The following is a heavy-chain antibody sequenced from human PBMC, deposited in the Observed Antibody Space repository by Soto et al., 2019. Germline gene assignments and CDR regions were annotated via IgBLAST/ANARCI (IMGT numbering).Heavy chain of an antibody. J-gene: IGHJ6*02. Sequence: EVQLVESGGGLVQPGGSLRLSCVASGFTFNDYWMHWVRQAPGKGLVWVSRLNSDGSSGYYGDSMKGRFTISRDNAKHTLYLQINSLRDEDTAVYYCARGLKYKYGRDVWGQGTTVTVSS. D-gene: IGHD1-20*01. CDR1: GFTFNDYW. CDR3: ARGLKYKYGRDV. CDR2: LNSDGSSG. V-gene: IGHV3-74*01.